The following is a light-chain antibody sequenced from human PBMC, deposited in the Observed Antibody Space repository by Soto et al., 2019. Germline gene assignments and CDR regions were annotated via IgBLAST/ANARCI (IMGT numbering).Light chain of an antibody. Sequence: ENMLTLSPCTLSLSTGEGATLSCRASQSISSNFLAWYQQKRGQAPRLLIHGASNRATGIPDRFSGSGSGTDFTLTITRLEPEDFAVYYCQQYGGSPRPFAQGTKVDIK. J-gene: IGKJ1*01. CDR3: QQYGGSPRP. CDR1: QSISSNF. V-gene: IGKV3-20*01. CDR2: GAS.